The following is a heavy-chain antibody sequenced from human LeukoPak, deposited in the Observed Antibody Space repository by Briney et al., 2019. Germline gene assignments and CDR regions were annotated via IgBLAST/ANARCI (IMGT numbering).Heavy chain of an antibody. J-gene: IGHJ4*02. D-gene: IGHD1-26*01. CDR1: GFSLSTSGVG. CDR2: IYSNDDK. CDR3: AHSVIVGSTLGYFDY. V-gene: IGHV2-5*01. Sequence: SDPTLVNPTQTLTLTCTFSGFSLSTSGVGVGWIRQPPGKALEWLALIYSNDDKRYSPSLKTRLTITKDTSKNQVVLTMTNMDPVDTATYSCAHSVIVGSTLGYFDYWGQGTLVTVSS.